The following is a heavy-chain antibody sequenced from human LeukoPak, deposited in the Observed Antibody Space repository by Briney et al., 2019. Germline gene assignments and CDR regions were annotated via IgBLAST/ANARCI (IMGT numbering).Heavy chain of an antibody. Sequence: SETLSLTCAVSGGSFSGYYWSWIRQPPGKGLEWIGEINHSGSTNYNPPLKSRVTISVDTSKNQFSLKLSPVTAADPAVYYCARGYCTNGVCRYYFDYWGQGTLVTVSS. J-gene: IGHJ4*02. CDR1: GGSFSGYY. CDR3: ARGYCTNGVCRYYFDY. CDR2: INHSGST. V-gene: IGHV4-34*01. D-gene: IGHD2-8*01.